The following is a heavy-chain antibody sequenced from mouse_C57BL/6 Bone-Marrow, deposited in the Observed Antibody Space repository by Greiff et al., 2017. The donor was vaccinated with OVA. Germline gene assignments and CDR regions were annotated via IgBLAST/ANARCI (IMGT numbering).Heavy chain of an antibody. CDR2: ISDGGSYT. CDR3: ARDEDYDYFLFAY. Sequence: EVKLVESGGGLVKPGGSLKLSCAASGFTFSSYAMSWVRQTPEKRLAWVATISDGGSYTYYPDNVKGRFTISRDNAKNNLYLQVSHLKSEDTAMYYCARDEDYDYFLFAYWGQGTLVTVSA. V-gene: IGHV5-4*01. D-gene: IGHD2-4*01. J-gene: IGHJ3*01. CDR1: GFTFSSYA.